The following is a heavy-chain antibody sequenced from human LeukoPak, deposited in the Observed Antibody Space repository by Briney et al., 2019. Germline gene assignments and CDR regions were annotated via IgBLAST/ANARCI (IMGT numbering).Heavy chain of an antibody. Sequence: SETLSLTCTVSGGSMTSGDYYWGWIRQPPGTGLQWIGTSYQGASLKSRVTISVDRSKNQFSLKLSSATAADTAVYYCARAGYYDSSGEFDYWGQGTLVTVSS. V-gene: IGHV4-61*05. J-gene: IGHJ4*02. CDR3: ARAGYYDSSGEFDY. D-gene: IGHD3-22*01. CDR2: S. CDR1: GGSMTSGDYY.